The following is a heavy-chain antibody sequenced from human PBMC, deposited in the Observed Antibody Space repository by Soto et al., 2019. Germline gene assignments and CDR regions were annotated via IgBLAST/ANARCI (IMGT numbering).Heavy chain of an antibody. V-gene: IGHV4-39*01. CDR1: GGSISSSSYY. D-gene: IGHD3-3*01. CDR2: IYYSGST. CDR3: AGPLGMVIPSDY. J-gene: IGHJ4*02. Sequence: SETLSLTCTVSGGSISSSSYYWGWIRQPPGKGLEWIGSIYYSGSTYYNPSLKSRVTISVDTSKNQFSLKLSSVTAADTAVYYCAGPLGMVIPSDYWGQGTLVTVSS.